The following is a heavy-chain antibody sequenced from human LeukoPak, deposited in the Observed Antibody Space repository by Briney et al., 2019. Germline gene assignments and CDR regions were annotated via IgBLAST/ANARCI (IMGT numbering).Heavy chain of an antibody. CDR1: GITFSTYA. J-gene: IGHJ4*02. V-gene: IGHV3-30*04. CDR2: ISYGGSSE. Sequence: GGSLRLSCAASGITFSTYAMHWVRQAPGKGLEWVAVISYGGSSENYADSVKGRFTDSRDNSKSTLHLQMNSLTPDDTSVYYCSRSPGILGTNYFDYWGQGTLVTVSS. D-gene: IGHD1-26*01. CDR3: SRSPGILGTNYFDY.